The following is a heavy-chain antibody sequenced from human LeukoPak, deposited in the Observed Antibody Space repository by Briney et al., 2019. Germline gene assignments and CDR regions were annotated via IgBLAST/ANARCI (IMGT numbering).Heavy chain of an antibody. J-gene: IGHJ6*02. CDR1: GFTFSSYS. Sequence: PGGSPRLSCAASGFTFSSYSMNWVRQAPGKGLEWVSSISSSSSYIYYADSVKGRFTISRDNAKNSLYLQMNSLRAEDTAVYYCATSPGGYDVYYYYYGMDVWGQGTTVTVSS. CDR2: ISSSSSYI. CDR3: ATSPGGYDVYYYYYGMDV. D-gene: IGHD5-12*01. V-gene: IGHV3-21*01.